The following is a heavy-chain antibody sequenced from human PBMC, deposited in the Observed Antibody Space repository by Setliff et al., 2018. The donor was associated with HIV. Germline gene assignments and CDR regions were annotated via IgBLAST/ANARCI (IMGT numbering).Heavy chain of an antibody. V-gene: IGHV3-64*02. CDR3: ARSSFHYYGSGSYYYYYMDV. Sequence: GGSLRLSCAASGFTFSSYAMHWVRQAPGKGLEYVSAISSNGGSTYYADSVKGRFTISRDNSKNTVYLQMGSLRAEDIAVYYCARSSFHYYGSGSYYYYYMDVWGKGTTVTVSS. CDR2: ISSNGGST. CDR1: GFTFSSYA. D-gene: IGHD3-10*01. J-gene: IGHJ6*03.